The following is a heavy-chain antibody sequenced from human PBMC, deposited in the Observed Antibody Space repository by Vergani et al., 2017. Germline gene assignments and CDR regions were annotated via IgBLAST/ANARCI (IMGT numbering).Heavy chain of an antibody. J-gene: IGHJ4*02. V-gene: IGHV3-23*04. Sequence: VQLVESGGGVVQPGMSLRLSCTSSGFTFSSHAMSWVRQGHGQGLEWVSSIKNTGDSTHYADSVKGRFTISRDNSKNTLYLQMNSLRVEDTAVYYCGRGSDNYNWGQGTLVTVSS. CDR3: GRGSDNYN. CDR2: IKNTGDST. CDR1: GFTFSSHA. D-gene: IGHD5-24*01.